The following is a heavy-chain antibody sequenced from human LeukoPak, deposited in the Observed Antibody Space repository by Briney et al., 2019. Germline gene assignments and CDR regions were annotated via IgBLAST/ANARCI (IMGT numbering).Heavy chain of an antibody. V-gene: IGHV3-23*01. J-gene: IGHJ4*02. CDR2: ISTTSTET. D-gene: IGHD3-10*01. CDR3: AKGSGNGYGSGPFDY. CDR1: GFSFSSHG. Sequence: GGTLRLSCAASGFSFSSHGMNWVRQAPGKGLEWVSAISTTSTETHYADSVKGRFTISRDNSKNTLSLQMSSLRAEDTALYYCAKGSGNGYGSGPFDYWGQGTLATVSS.